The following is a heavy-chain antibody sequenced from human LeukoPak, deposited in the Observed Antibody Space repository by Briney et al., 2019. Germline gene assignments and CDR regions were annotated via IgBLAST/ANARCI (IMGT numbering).Heavy chain of an antibody. D-gene: IGHD2-2*01. CDR2: ISSSGSTI. Sequence: GGSLRLSCAASGFTFSSYAMSWVRQAPGKGLEWVSYISSSGSTIYYADSVKGRFTISRDNAKNSLYLQMNSLRAEDTAVYYCASTYCSSTSCYRGAFDPWGQGTLVTVSS. CDR1: GFTFSSYA. V-gene: IGHV3-48*03. J-gene: IGHJ5*02. CDR3: ASTYCSSTSCYRGAFDP.